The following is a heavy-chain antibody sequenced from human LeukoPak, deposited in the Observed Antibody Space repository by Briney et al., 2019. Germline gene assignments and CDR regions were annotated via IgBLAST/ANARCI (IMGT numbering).Heavy chain of an antibody. J-gene: IGHJ6*04. D-gene: IGHD2-15*01. CDR3: ARDGRGYCSGGSCYHYYGMDV. CDR1: GGSISSYY. V-gene: IGHV4-59*01. Sequence: SETLSLTCSVSGGSISSYYWSWIRQPPGKGLEWIGYIYYSGSTNYNPSLKSRVTISVDTSKNQFSLKLSSVTAADTAVYYCARDGRGYCSGGSCYHYYGMDVWGKGTTVTVSS. CDR2: IYYSGST.